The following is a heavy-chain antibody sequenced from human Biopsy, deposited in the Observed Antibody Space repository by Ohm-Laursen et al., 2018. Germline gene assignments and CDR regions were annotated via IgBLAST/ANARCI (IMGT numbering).Heavy chain of an antibody. CDR2: INPHTGVT. V-gene: IGHV1-2*05. D-gene: IGHD5/OR15-5a*01. CDR3: ARPSGGVSTIGFDP. Sequence: GSSVKVSCKASGYTFNAYYIHWVRQVPGQGLEWIGHINPHTGVTKYAQKFLDRITMTGDTSISTAYMDLSRLTSADTGIYYCARPSGGVSTIGFDPWGQGTLVIVSS. CDR1: GYTFNAYY. J-gene: IGHJ5*02.